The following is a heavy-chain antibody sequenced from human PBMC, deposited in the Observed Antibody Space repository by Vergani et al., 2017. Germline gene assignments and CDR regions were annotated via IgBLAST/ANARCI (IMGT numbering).Heavy chain of an antibody. CDR1: GGSFSGYY. CDR2: INHRGST. V-gene: IGHV4-34*01. J-gene: IGHJ5*02. D-gene: IGHD1-26*01. Sequence: QVQLQQWGAGLLKPSETLSLTCAVYGGSFSGYYWSWIRQPPGKGLEWIGEINHRGSTNYNPSLKSRVTISVDTSKNQFSLKLSSVTAADTAVYYCARVNVVGATNGWFDPWGQGTLVTVSS. CDR3: ARVNVVGATNGWFDP.